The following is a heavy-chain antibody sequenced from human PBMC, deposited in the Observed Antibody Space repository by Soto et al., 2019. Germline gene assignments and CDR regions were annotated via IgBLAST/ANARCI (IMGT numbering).Heavy chain of an antibody. D-gene: IGHD3-3*01. Sequence: NPSETLSLTCAVYGGSFSGYYWSWIRQPPGKGLEWIGEINHSGSTNYNPSLKSRVTISVDTSKNQFSLKLSSVTAADTAVYYCARDRRERITIFGVVKKTPLFDYWGQGTLVTVSS. CDR3: ARDRRERITIFGVVKKTPLFDY. CDR2: INHSGST. V-gene: IGHV4-34*01. J-gene: IGHJ4*02. CDR1: GGSFSGYY.